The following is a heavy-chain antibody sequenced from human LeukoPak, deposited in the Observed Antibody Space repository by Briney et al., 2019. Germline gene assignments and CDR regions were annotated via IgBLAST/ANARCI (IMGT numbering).Heavy chain of an antibody. CDR2: ISGSGAST. Sequence: GGSLRLSCAASGFTFSSYAMSWVRQAPGKGLEWVSAISGSGASTYYADSVKGRFTISRDNSKNTLYLQMNSLRAEDTAVYYCAKDPAVANTARRFQHWGQGTLVTVSS. CDR3: AKDPAVANTARRFQH. CDR1: GFTFSSYA. V-gene: IGHV3-23*01. D-gene: IGHD6-19*01. J-gene: IGHJ1*01.